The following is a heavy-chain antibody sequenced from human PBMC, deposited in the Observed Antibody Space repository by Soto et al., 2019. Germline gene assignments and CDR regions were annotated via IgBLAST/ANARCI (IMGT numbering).Heavy chain of an antibody. V-gene: IGHV1-69*13. CDR2: IIPIFGTA. CDR1: GGTFSSYA. D-gene: IGHD4-17*01. J-gene: IGHJ6*02. Sequence: GASVKVSCKASGGTFSSYAISWVRQAPGQGLEWMGGIIPIFGTANYAQKFQGRVTITADESTSTAYMELSSLRSEDTAVYYCARSPKLVLYGDSTLGYYYGMDVWGQGTTVTVSS. CDR3: ARSPKLVLYGDSTLGYYYGMDV.